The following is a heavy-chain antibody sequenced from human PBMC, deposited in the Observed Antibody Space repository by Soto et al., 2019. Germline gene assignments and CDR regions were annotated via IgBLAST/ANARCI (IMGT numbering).Heavy chain of an antibody. J-gene: IGHJ1*01. CDR1: GFTFSSYT. Sequence: VQLLESGGGLVQPGGSLRLSCAASGFTFSSYTLSWVRRAPGKGLEWVSSISTSGDTTSYADSVKGQFTISRDNSKNTLFLQMNSLRAEDTAVYYCRGVYDSSGVYFHHWGQGTLVTVSS. V-gene: IGHV3-23*01. CDR2: ISTSGDTT. CDR3: RGVYDSSGVYFHH. D-gene: IGHD3-22*01.